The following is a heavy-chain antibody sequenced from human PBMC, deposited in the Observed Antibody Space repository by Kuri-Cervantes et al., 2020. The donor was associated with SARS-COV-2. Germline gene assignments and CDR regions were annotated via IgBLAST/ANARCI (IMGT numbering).Heavy chain of an antibody. V-gene: IGHV3-66*02. CDR1: GFTFSNAW. Sequence: GESLKISCAASGFTFSNAWMNWVRQAPGKGLEWVSVIYSGGSTYYADSVKGRFTISRDNSKNTLYLQMNSLRAEDTAVYYCARGPNYYYMDVWGKGTTVTVSS. CDR3: ARGPNYYYMDV. CDR2: IYSGGST. J-gene: IGHJ6*03.